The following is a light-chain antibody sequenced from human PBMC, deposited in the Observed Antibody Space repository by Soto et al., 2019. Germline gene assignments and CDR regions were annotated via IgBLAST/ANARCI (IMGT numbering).Light chain of an antibody. CDR1: SSDVGSYNL. Sequence: QSALTQPASVSGSPGQSITISCTGTSSDVGSYNLVSWYQQHPGKAPKLMIYEGSKRPSGVSNRFSGSKSGNTASLTISGLPAEDEAYYYCCSYPRVFGGGTKLTVL. J-gene: IGLJ2*01. V-gene: IGLV2-23*01. CDR2: EGS. CDR3: CSYPRV.